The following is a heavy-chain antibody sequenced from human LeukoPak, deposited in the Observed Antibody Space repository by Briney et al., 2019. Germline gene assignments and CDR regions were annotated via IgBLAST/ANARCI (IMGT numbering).Heavy chain of an antibody. Sequence: GGSLRLSCAASGFTVSSNYMSWVRQAPGKGLEWVSVIYSGGSTYYADSVKGRFTISRDNSKNTLYLQMNSLRAEDTAMYYCAIQLWSYYFDYWGQGTLVTVSS. CDR1: GFTVSSNY. CDR3: AIQLWSYYFDY. V-gene: IGHV3-53*01. J-gene: IGHJ4*02. D-gene: IGHD5-18*01. CDR2: IYSGGST.